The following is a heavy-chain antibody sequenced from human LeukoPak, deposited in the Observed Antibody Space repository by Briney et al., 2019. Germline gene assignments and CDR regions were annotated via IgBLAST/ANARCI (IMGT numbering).Heavy chain of an antibody. J-gene: IGHJ4*02. Sequence: SVKVSCKASGGTFSSYAISWVRQAPGQGLEWMGGLIPIFGTANYAQKFQGRVTITADKSTSTAYMELSSLRSEDTAVYYCARVYVMGYCSGGSCYSGLDYWVQGTLVTVSS. CDR2: LIPIFGTA. V-gene: IGHV1-69*06. CDR3: ARVYVMGYCSGGSCYSGLDY. D-gene: IGHD2-15*01. CDR1: GGTFSSYA.